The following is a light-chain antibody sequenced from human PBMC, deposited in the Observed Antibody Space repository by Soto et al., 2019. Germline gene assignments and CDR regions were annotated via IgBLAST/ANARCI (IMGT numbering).Light chain of an antibody. CDR3: QSYDSGLSGWL. J-gene: IGLJ2*01. CDR2: ENT. Sequence: QSVLTQPPSVSGAPGQRVTISCTGSSSNIGAVFDVHWYQQVPGTAPKLLIYENTKRPSGVPDRFSVSKSGTSASLAITGLQAEDEADYYCQSYDSGLSGWLFGGVTKLTVL. V-gene: IGLV1-40*01. CDR1: SSNIGAVFD.